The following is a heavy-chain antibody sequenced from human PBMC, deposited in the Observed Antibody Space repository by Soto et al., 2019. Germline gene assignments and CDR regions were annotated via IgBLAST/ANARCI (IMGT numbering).Heavy chain of an antibody. CDR3: ASQGRYDFWSGSGGLDV. Sequence: QVQLVQSGAEVKKPGASVKVSCKASGYTFTSYDINWVRQATGQGLEWMGWMNPNSGNTGYAQKFQGRVTMTSNTTMRTADMELSSLRSEDTAVYYCASQGRYDFWSGSGGLDVWGQGTTVTVSS. V-gene: IGHV1-8*01. D-gene: IGHD3-3*01. CDR1: GYTFTSYD. J-gene: IGHJ6*02. CDR2: MNPNSGNT.